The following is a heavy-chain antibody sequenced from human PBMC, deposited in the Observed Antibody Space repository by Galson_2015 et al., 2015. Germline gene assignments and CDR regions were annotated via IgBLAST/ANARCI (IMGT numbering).Heavy chain of an antibody. CDR3: ARIRYYYDSSGYYHVDFDY. D-gene: IGHD3-22*01. CDR1: GFSLSNARMG. CDR2: IFSNDEK. J-gene: IGHJ4*02. V-gene: IGHV2-26*01. Sequence: PALVKPTQTLTLTCTVSGFSLSNARMGVSWIRQPPGKALEWLAHIFSNDEKSYSTSLKSRPTISKDTSKSQVVPTMTNMDPVDTATYYCARIRYYYDSSGYYHVDFDYWGQGTLVTVSS.